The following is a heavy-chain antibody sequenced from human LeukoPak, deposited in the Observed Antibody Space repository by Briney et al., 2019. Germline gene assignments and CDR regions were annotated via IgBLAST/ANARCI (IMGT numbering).Heavy chain of an antibody. D-gene: IGHD3-22*01. V-gene: IGHV1-18*01. Sequence: GASVKVSCKASGYTFTSYGISWVRQAPGQGLEWMGWISAYNGNTNYAQKLQGRVTMTTDTSTSTAYMELRSLRSDDTAVYYCARVGYYDSSGYYYFWLVSADISRGWFDPWGQGTLVTVSS. CDR1: GYTFTSYG. CDR3: ARVGYYDSSGYYYFWLVSADISRGWFDP. CDR2: ISAYNGNT. J-gene: IGHJ5*02.